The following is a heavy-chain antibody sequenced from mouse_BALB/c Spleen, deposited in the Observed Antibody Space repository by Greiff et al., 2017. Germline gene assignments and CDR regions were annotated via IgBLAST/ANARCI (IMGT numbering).Heavy chain of an antibody. D-gene: IGHD2-3*01. V-gene: IGHV2-9*02. Sequence: VKLMESGPGLVAPSQSLSITCTVSGFSLTSYGVHWVRQPPGKGLEWLGVIWAGGSTNYNSALMSRLSISKDNSKSQVFLKMNSLQTDDTAMYYCARWLLQDYYAMDYWGQGTSVTVSS. CDR1: GFSLTSYG. CDR2: IWAGGST. J-gene: IGHJ4*01. CDR3: ARWLLQDYYAMDY.